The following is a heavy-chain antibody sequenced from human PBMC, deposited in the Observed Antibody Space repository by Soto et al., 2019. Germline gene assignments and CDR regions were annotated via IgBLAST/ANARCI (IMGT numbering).Heavy chain of an antibody. CDR3: GREGAYYYDSSGYMDPYWYFDL. CDR2: IIPIFGTA. J-gene: IGHJ2*01. CDR1: GGTFSSYA. D-gene: IGHD3-22*01. V-gene: IGHV1-69*01. Sequence: QVQLVQSGAEVKKPGSSVKVSCKASGGTFSSYAISWVRQAPGQGLEWMGGIIPIFGTANYAQKFQGRVTMTADESTSTAYMELSSLRSEDTAVYYCGREGAYYYDSSGYMDPYWYFDLWGRGTLVTVSS.